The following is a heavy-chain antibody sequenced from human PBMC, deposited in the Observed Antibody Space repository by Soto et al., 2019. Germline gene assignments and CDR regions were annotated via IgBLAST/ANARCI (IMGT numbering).Heavy chain of an antibody. CDR2: IIPIFGTP. V-gene: IGHV1-69*01. D-gene: IGHD3-10*01. CDR3: ARDRDHYGSGNYYNRIDF. CDR1: GGIFSTYA. J-gene: IGHJ4*02. Sequence: QVQLVQSGAEVKKPGSSVKVSCKASGGIFSTYAISWLRQAPGQGLEWMGGIIPIFGTPNYAQKFQGRVTITADESTTTAYLEVTRLRADDTAVYYCARDRDHYGSGNYYNRIDFWGQGTLVTVSS.